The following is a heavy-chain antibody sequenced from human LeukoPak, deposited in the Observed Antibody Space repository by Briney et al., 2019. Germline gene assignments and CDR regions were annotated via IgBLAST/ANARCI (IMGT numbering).Heavy chain of an antibody. CDR3: ARGHRQWLVSYFDY. CDR2: FHDSGNT. D-gene: IGHD6-19*01. J-gene: IGHJ4*02. CDR1: GGSLSSSCYY. V-gene: IGHV4-39*01. Sequence: PSETLSLTCTVSGGSLSSSCYYWGWIRHPPGKGLEWIGSFHDSGNTYYSPSLKSRVTISVDTSKNQLSLKLSSVTAADTAVYYCARGHRQWLVSYFDYWGQGTLVTVSS.